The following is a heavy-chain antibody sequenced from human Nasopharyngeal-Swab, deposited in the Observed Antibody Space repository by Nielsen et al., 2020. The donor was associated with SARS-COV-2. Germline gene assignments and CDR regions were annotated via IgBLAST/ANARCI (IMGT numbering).Heavy chain of an antibody. D-gene: IGHD3-22*01. CDR2: ISSSGSTI. CDR3: AREGYYDSSGYGFDP. Sequence: GESLKISCAASGFTFSSYEMNWVRQDPGKGLEWVSYISSSGSTIYYADSVKGRFTISRDNAKNSLYLQMNSLRAEDTAVYYCAREGYYDSSGYGFDPWGQGTLVTVSS. V-gene: IGHV3-48*03. CDR1: GFTFSSYE. J-gene: IGHJ5*02.